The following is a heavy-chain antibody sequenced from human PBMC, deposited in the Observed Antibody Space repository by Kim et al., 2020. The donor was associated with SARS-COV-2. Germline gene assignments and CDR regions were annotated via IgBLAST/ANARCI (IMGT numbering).Heavy chain of an antibody. D-gene: IGHD1-26*01. CDR1: GYTLTELS. CDR2: FDPEDGET. V-gene: IGHV1-24*01. CDR3: ATAAPVGATAWWFDP. J-gene: IGHJ5*02. Sequence: ASVKVSCKVSGYTLTELSMHWVRQAPGKGLEWMGGFDPEDGETIYAQKFQGRVTMTVDTSTDTAYMELSSLRSEETAGYYCATAAPVGATAWWFDPWGQGTLVTVSS.